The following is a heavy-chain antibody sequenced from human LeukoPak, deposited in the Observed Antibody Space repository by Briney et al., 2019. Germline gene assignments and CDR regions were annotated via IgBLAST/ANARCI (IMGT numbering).Heavy chain of an antibody. CDR1: GGSFSGYY. CDR3: ARRKGYVWGSYRHDY. D-gene: IGHD3-16*02. V-gene: IGHV4-34*01. Sequence: SETLSLTCAVYGGSFSGYYWSWLRQPPGKGLEWIGEINHSGSTNYNPSLKSRVTISVDTSKNQFSLKLSSVTAADTAVYYCARRKGYVWGSYRHDYWGQGTLVTVSS. J-gene: IGHJ4*02. CDR2: INHSGST.